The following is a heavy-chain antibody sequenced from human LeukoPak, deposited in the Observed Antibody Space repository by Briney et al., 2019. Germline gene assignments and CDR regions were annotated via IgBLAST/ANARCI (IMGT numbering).Heavy chain of an antibody. J-gene: IGHJ4*02. CDR3: AGYDYVWGSYRRDY. CDR1: GGSISSGSYY. D-gene: IGHD3-16*02. Sequence: PSQTLPLTCTVSGGSISSGSYYWSWIRRPAGKGLEWIGRIYTSGSTNYNRSRKSRVTISVATSKNQFSLKLRSVTAADTAVYYCAGYDYVWGSYRRDYWGQGTLVTVSS. V-gene: IGHV4-61*02. CDR2: IYTSGST.